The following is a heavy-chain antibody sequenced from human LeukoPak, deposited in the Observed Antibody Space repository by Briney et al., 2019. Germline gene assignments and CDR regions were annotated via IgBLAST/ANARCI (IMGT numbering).Heavy chain of an antibody. Sequence: ASVRVSCKASGYTFTSYAMNWVRRAPGQGLEWMGWINTNTGNPTYAQGFTGRFVFSLDTSVSTAYLQISSLKAEDTAVYYCASHSGSYALDYWGQGTLVTVSS. D-gene: IGHD1-26*01. CDR1: GYTFTSYA. CDR2: INTNTGNP. V-gene: IGHV7-4-1*02. J-gene: IGHJ4*02. CDR3: ASHSGSYALDY.